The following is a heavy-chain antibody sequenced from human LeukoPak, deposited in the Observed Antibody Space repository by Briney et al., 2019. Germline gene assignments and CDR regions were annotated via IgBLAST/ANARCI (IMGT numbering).Heavy chain of an antibody. J-gene: IGHJ6*03. CDR3: ARSPIAVDDKEDYYYYYMDV. CDR2: VYYSGTT. Sequence: PSETLSVTCTVSDGSVSSGGCYWTWIRQHPGKGLEWIGYVYYSGTTYYNPSLKSRVTISVDTSEDQFSLKLSSVTAADTAVYYCARSPIAVDDKEDYYYYYMDVWGKGTTVTVSS. CDR1: DGSVSSGGCY. V-gene: IGHV4-31*03. D-gene: IGHD3-9*01.